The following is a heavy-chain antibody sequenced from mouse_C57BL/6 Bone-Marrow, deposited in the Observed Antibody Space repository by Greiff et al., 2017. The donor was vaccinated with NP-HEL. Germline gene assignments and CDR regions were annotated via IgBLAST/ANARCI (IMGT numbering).Heavy chain of an antibody. CDR1: GYAFSSSW. CDR2: IYPGDGDT. J-gene: IGHJ2*01. Sequence: VKLMESGPELVKPGASVKISCKASGYAFSSSWMNWVKQRPGKGLEWIGRIYPGDGDTNYNGKFKGKATLTADKSSSTAYMQLSSLTSEDSAVYFCARGSYLYFDYWGQGTTLTVSS. D-gene: IGHD2-12*01. CDR3: ARGSYLYFDY. V-gene: IGHV1-82*01.